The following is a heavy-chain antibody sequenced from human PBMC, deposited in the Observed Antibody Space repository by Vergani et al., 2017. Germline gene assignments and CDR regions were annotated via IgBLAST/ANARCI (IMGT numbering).Heavy chain of an antibody. CDR3: AREYYDFWSGYYKVEVYFDY. CDR1: GFTFSSYW. Sequence: EVRLVESGGGLVQPGGSLRLSCAASGFTFSSYWMHWVRQAPGKGLVWVSRINSDGSSTSYADSVKGRFTISRDNAKNTLYLQMNSLRAEDAAVYYCAREYYDFWSGYYKVEVYFDYWGQGTTVTVSS. J-gene: IGHJ4*03. V-gene: IGHV3-74*01. CDR2: INSDGSST. D-gene: IGHD3-3*01.